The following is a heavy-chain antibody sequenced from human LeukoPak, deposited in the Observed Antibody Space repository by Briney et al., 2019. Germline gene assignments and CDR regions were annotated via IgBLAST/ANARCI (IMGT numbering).Heavy chain of an antibody. V-gene: IGHV3-15*01. D-gene: IGHD2-21*02. CDR3: TAITHIVVVTAS. CDR2: IKSKTDGGTT. CDR1: GFTFSNAW. J-gene: IGHJ5*02. Sequence: PGGSLRLSCAASGFTFSNAWTSWVRQAPGKGLEWVGRIKSKTDGGTTDYAAPVKGRFTISRDDSKNTLYLQMNSLKTEDTAVYYCTAITHIVVVTASWGQGTLVTVSS.